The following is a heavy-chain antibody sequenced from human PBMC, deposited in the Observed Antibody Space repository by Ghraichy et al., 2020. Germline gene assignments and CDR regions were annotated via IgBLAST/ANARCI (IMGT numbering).Heavy chain of an antibody. CDR3: AAELYNDGCCHFDY. V-gene: IGHV1-58*02. D-gene: IGHD5-18*01. Sequence: SVKVSCKASGFTFSTSAIQWVRQARGQRLEWVAWTVIDTGDTKYAENLQERVTITKDMSTGTVYMDLRGLTSEDTAVYYCAAELYNDGCCHFDYWGPGTLVTVSS. CDR1: GFTFSTSA. J-gene: IGHJ4*02. CDR2: TVIDTGDT.